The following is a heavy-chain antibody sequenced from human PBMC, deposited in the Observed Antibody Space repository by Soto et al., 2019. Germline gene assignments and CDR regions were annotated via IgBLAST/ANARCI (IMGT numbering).Heavy chain of an antibody. Sequence: SQTLSLTCAISGDSVSSNSAAWNWIRQSPSRGLEWLGRTYYRSKWYNDYAVSVKSRITINPDTSKNQFSLQLNSVTPEDTAVYYCARSLKSPLLWFGGKNYYYSMDVWGKGTTVTVSS. CDR2: TYYRSKWYN. J-gene: IGHJ6*03. V-gene: IGHV6-1*01. CDR3: ARSLKSPLLWFGGKNYYYSMDV. D-gene: IGHD3-10*01. CDR1: GDSVSSNSAA.